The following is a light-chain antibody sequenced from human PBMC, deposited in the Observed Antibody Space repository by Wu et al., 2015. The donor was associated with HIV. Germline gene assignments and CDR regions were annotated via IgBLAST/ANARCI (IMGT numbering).Light chain of an antibody. Sequence: ENVLTQSPGTLSLSPGERATLSCRASQSVGNNYFAWFQQTPGQAPRLLIYGASNRATGIPGRFVGSGSGTDFTLTITRLEPEDFAVYYCQQYDSSITFGQGTRLDIK. J-gene: IGKJ5*01. V-gene: IGKV3-20*01. CDR1: QSVGNNY. CDR2: GAS. CDR3: QQYDSSIT.